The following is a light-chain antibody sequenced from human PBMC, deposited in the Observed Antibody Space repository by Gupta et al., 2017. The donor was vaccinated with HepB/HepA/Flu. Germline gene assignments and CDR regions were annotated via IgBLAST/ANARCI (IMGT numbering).Light chain of an antibody. CDR1: SPNIGNNY. J-gene: IGLJ2*01. V-gene: IGLV1-51*02. CDR2: EDN. Sequence: QPVLTQPPSVSAALGQKVTISCSGSSPNIGNNYVSWYQQLPGSAPKLLIYEDNKRPSGIPDRFSGSKSATSATLGITVLQTGDEADYYCGTWDSSLSAAVFGGGTKLTVL. CDR3: GTWDSSLSAAV.